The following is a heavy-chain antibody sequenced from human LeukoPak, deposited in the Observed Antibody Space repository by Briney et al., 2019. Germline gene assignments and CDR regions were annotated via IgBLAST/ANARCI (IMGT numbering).Heavy chain of an antibody. D-gene: IGHD5-18*01. Sequence: GGSLRLSCAASGFTFSSYAMSGVRQAPGKGLEWVSAISGSGGSTYYADSVKGRFTISRDSSKNTLYLHVDSLRAQDTAVYYCAKSPRGYSYGYGMGYYSYMEVWAKGTTDRVSS. CDR3: AKSPRGYSYGYGMGYYSYMEV. CDR2: ISGSGGST. V-gene: IGHV3-23*01. CDR1: GFTFSSYA. J-gene: IGHJ6*03.